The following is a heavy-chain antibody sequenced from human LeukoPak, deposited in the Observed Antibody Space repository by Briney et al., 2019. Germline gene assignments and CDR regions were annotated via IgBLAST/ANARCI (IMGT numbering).Heavy chain of an antibody. Sequence: GGSLRLSCAASGFTFNAFGMNWVRQAPGKGLEWVSYIGTTSGAIYYADSVKGRFTISRDLSKNTLYLQMNSLRAEDTALYYCARKYSGTNPFDYWGQGTLVTVSS. CDR1: GFTFNAFG. D-gene: IGHD1-26*01. V-gene: IGHV3-48*01. CDR3: ARKYSGTNPFDY. J-gene: IGHJ4*02. CDR2: IGTTSGAI.